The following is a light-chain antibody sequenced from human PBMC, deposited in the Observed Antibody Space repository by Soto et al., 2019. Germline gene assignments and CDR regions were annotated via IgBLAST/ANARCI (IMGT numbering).Light chain of an antibody. V-gene: IGLV2-14*01. J-gene: IGLJ1*01. CDR1: SSDVGGYNY. CDR2: DVS. CDR3: SSYTSSSNYV. Sequence: QSALTQPASVSGSPGQSITISCTGTSSDVGGYNYVSWYQQHPGKGPKLMIYDVSIRPSGVSNRFSGSKSGNTASLTISGLQAEDEADYYCSSYTSSSNYVFGTGTKLTVL.